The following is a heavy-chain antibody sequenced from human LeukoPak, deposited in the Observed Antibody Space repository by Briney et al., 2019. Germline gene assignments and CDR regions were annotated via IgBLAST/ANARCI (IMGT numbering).Heavy chain of an antibody. Sequence: GSVKVSCKASEYTFTSYAMHWVRQAPGQRLEWMGWINAGNGNTKYSQKFQGRVTITRDTSASTAYMELSSLRSEDTAVYYCARGGAARPPDYWGQGTLVTVSS. CDR1: EYTFTSYA. J-gene: IGHJ4*02. CDR2: INAGNGNT. D-gene: IGHD6-6*01. V-gene: IGHV1-3*01. CDR3: ARGGAARPPDY.